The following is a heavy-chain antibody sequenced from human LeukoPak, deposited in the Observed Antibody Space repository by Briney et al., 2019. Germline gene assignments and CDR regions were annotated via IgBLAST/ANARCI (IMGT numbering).Heavy chain of an antibody. J-gene: IGHJ4*02. CDR3: ARVNSDYVWGSYRFPDY. V-gene: IGHV3-7*01. D-gene: IGHD3-16*02. CDR2: IKQDGSEK. CDR1: GFTFSSYW. Sequence: PGGSLRLSCAASGFTFSSYWMSGVRQAPGKGLEWVANIKQDGSEKYYVDSVKGRFTISRDNAKNSLYLQMNSLRAEDTAVYYCARVNSDYVWGSYRFPDYWGQGTLVTVSS.